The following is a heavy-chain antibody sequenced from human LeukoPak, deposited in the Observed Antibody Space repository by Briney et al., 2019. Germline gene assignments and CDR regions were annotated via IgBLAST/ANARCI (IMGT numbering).Heavy chain of an antibody. J-gene: IGHJ5*02. CDR3: ARVAGPLLYGYNWFDP. Sequence: PWETLSLTCTVSGGSISSYYWSWIRQPAGKGLEWIGRIYTSGSTNYNPSLKSRVTMSVDTSKNQFSLKLSSVTAADTAVYYCARVAGPLLYGYNWFDPWGQGTLVTVSS. D-gene: IGHD2-2*02. CDR1: GGSISSYY. V-gene: IGHV4-4*07. CDR2: IYTSGST.